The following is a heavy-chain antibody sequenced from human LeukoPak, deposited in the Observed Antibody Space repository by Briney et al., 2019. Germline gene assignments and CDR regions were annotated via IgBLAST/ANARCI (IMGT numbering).Heavy chain of an antibody. CDR3: ARDRYYYYGMDV. J-gene: IGHJ6*02. V-gene: IGHV4-61*08. Sequence: SETLSLTCAVSGGSISSGGYSWSWIRQPPGKGLEWIGYIYYSGSTNYNPSLKSRVTISVDTSKNQFSLKLSSVTAADTAVYYCARDRYYYYGMDVWGQGTTVTVSS. CDR1: GGSISSGGYS. CDR2: IYYSGST.